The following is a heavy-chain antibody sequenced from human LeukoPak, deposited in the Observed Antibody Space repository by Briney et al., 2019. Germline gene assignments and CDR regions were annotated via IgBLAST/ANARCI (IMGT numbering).Heavy chain of an antibody. J-gene: IGHJ6*03. CDR1: GFTFSDYY. Sequence: GGSLRLSCAASGFTFSDYYMSWIRQAPGKGLEWVSYISSSGSTIYYADSVKGRITISRDNAKNSLYLQMNSLRAEDTAVYYCAREMFDSSGAYMDVWGKGTTVTVSS. D-gene: IGHD3-22*01. V-gene: IGHV3-11*04. CDR3: AREMFDSSGAYMDV. CDR2: ISSSGSTI.